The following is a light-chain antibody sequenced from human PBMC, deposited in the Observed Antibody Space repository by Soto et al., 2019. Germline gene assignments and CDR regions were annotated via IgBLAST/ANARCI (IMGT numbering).Light chain of an antibody. J-gene: IGLJ3*02. CDR2: AYT. Sequence: QSVLTQPPSVSGAPGQRVTISCTGSNSNIGAGYDLHWYQQFPGAAPKLLIFAYTNRPSGVPDRFSGSKSGTSASLAITGRQADAEADYYCQSFASSLPACVFGGGTKRTVL. CDR1: NSNIGAGYD. V-gene: IGLV1-40*01. CDR3: QSFASSLPACV.